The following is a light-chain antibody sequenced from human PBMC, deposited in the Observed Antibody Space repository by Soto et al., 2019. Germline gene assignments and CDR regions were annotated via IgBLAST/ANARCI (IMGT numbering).Light chain of an antibody. V-gene: IGLV2-8*01. Sequence: QSALTQPPSASGSPGQSVTISCTGTSSDVGGYNYVSWYQQHPGKAPKLMIYDVNKRPSGVPDRFSGSKSGNTASLTVSGLQAEDEADYYCNSYAGSSNYVFGTGTKLTVL. J-gene: IGLJ1*01. CDR3: NSYAGSSNYV. CDR2: DVN. CDR1: SSDVGGYNY.